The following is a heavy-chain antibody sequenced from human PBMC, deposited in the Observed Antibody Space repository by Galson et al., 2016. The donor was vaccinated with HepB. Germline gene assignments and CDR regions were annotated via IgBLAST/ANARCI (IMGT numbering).Heavy chain of an antibody. CDR3: AREDWNYVDY. V-gene: IGHV3-7*01. J-gene: IGHJ4*02. CDR2: IGPDGSMK. CDR1: GFTFSGHW. D-gene: IGHD1-1*01. Sequence: SLRLSCAASGFTFSGHWMNWVRQAPGKGLERVANIGPDGSMKRYVDSVKGRFTISRDNAKNSLFLHMNTLRAEDTAVYYCAREDWNYVDYWGQGTLVTVSS.